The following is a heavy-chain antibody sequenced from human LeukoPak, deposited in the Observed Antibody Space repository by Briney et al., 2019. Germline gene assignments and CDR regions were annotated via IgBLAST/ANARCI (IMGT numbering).Heavy chain of an antibody. CDR2: INPSGGST. J-gene: IGHJ4*02. CDR3: AVEVRGVHNDY. Sequence: GESLKISCKGSGYSFTSYYMHWVRQAPGQGLEWMGIINPSGGSTSYAQKFQGRVTMTRDMSTSTVYMELSSLRSEDTAVYYCAVEVRGVHNDYWGQGTLVTVSS. V-gene: IGHV1-46*01. CDR1: GYSFTSYY. D-gene: IGHD3-10*01.